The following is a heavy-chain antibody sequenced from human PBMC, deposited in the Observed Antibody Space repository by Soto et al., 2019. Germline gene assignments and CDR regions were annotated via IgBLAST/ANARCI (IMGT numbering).Heavy chain of an antibody. V-gene: IGHV3-23*01. Sequence: EVQLLESGGGLVQPGGSLRLSCAASGFTFSSYAMSWVRQAPGKGLEWVSAISGSGGSTYYVDSVKGRFTNSRDNSKNTLDLQMNSLRAEDTAVYYCPKKSGFGEWYPQGMDVWGQGTTVTVS. CDR3: PKKSGFGEWYPQGMDV. J-gene: IGHJ6*01. CDR2: ISGSGGST. D-gene: IGHD3-10*01. CDR1: GFTFSSYA.